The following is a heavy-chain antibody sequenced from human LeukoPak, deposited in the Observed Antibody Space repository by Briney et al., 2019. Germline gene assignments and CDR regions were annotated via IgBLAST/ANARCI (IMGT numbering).Heavy chain of an antibody. CDR1: GFTFSSYA. D-gene: IGHD2-15*01. CDR3: ARGNCSGGSCYEIDY. V-gene: IGHV3-64*04. CDR2: ISSNGGST. Sequence: GGSLRLSCSASGFTFSSYATHWVRQAPGKGLEYVSAISSNGGSTYYADSVKGRFTISRDNSKNTLYLQMNSLRAEDTAVYYCARGNCSGGSCYEIDYWGQGTLVTVSS. J-gene: IGHJ4*02.